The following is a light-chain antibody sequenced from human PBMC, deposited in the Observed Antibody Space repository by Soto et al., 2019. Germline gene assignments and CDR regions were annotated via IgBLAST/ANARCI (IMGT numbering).Light chain of an antibody. J-gene: IGLJ1*01. CDR3: FSYADTNNFV. Sequence: QSVLTQPPSASGTPGQRVIISCSGSSSNIGSRAVSWYQQLPGMAPKLLIYANNQRSSGAPDRFSGSKSGNTASLTVSGLQAEDEADYYCFSYADTNNFVFGSGTKLTVL. CDR1: SSNIGSRA. CDR2: ANN. V-gene: IGLV1-44*01.